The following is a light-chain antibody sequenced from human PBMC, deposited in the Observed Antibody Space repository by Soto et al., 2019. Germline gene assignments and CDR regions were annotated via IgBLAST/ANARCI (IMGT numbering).Light chain of an antibody. CDR3: QQYNSNPWT. J-gene: IGKJ1*01. CDR1: QSISTW. Sequence: DIPMTQSPSTLSASVGDRVTITCRASQSISTWLAWYQQKPGKAPNLLIYKASSLESGVPSRFSGSGSGTEFTLTISSLQPDDFATYYCQQYNSNPWTFGQGTRVEIK. CDR2: KAS. V-gene: IGKV1-5*03.